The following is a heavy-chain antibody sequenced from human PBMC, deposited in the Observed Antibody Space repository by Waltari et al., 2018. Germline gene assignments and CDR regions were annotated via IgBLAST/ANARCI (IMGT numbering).Heavy chain of an antibody. CDR3: ARRDTGSSTFHY. CDR2: TCTDGAS. J-gene: IGHJ4*02. Sequence: QVQLQESGPGLVKPSETLSLTCSFSDGSINSFCWTWIRQPPGKGLAGIGYTCTDGASNYSPSLKSRVSISVDTSKKQFSLTLRSVTAADTAVYYCARRDTGSSTFHYWGQGAPVTVSS. CDR1: DGSINSFC. V-gene: IGHV4-4*09. D-gene: IGHD1-26*01.